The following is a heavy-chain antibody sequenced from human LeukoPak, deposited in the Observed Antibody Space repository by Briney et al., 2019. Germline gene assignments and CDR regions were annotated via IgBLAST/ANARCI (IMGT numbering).Heavy chain of an antibody. D-gene: IGHD3-16*02. CDR3: ARVDYVWGSYRYENWFDP. Sequence: ASVKVSCKASGYMFTGYYMHWVRQAPGQGLEWMGWIKPNSGGTNYAQKFQGRVTMTRDTSISTAYMELSRLRSDDTAVYYCARVDYVWGSYRYENWFDPWGQGTLVTVSS. J-gene: IGHJ5*02. CDR1: GYMFTGYY. V-gene: IGHV1-2*02. CDR2: IKPNSGGT.